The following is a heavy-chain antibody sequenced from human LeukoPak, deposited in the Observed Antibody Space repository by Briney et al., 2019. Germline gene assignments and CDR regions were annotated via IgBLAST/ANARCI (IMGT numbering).Heavy chain of an antibody. CDR1: GYTFTNYG. Sequence: ASVKVSCKASGYTFTNYGISWVRQAPGQGLEWMGWISVYNGNTNYAQKFQGRVTMTRDMSTSTVYMELSSLRSEDTAVYYCARALLDYWGQGTLVTVSS. J-gene: IGHJ4*02. V-gene: IGHV1-18*01. CDR2: ISVYNGNT. CDR3: ARALLDY.